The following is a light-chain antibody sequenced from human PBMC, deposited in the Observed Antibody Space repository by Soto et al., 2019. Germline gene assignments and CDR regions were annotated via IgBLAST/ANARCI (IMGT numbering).Light chain of an antibody. Sequence: EIIIKQSPATLSVCKEERATLSCWASQSISSNLAWYQQKAGQAPRLLIYGASTRATGIPARFSGSGSGTEFTLTINSLQSDEFAVYFCQQYNNWQPFAHVTKVDIK. J-gene: IGKJ1*01. CDR2: GAS. CDR3: QQYNNWQP. V-gene: IGKV3-15*01. CDR1: QSISSN.